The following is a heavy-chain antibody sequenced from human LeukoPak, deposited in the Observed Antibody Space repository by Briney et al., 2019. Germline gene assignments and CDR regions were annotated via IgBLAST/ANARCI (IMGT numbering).Heavy chain of an antibody. CDR2: IYSGGST. J-gene: IGHJ3*02. CDR3: ARDGDSSGWEDAFDI. D-gene: IGHD6-19*01. CDR1: GFTVSSNY. Sequence: GGSLRLSCAASGFTVSSNYMSWVRQAPGKGLEWVSVIYSGGSTYYADSVKGRFTISRDNSKNTLYLQMNSLRAEDTAVYYCARDGDSSGWEDAFDIWGQGTMVTVSS. V-gene: IGHV3-53*01.